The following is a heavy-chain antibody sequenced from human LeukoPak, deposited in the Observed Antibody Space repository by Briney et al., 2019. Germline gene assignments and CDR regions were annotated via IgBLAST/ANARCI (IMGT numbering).Heavy chain of an antibody. CDR1: GYSINNYW. Sequence: GESLKISCQGSGYSINNYWIGWVRQMPGKGLEWMGIIYPADSDIRYSPSFQGQVTISADKSISTAYLQWSSLKASDTAIYYCAGQEYCSGGSCYTWFDPWGQGTLVIVSS. J-gene: IGHJ5*02. CDR2: IYPADSDI. CDR3: AGQEYCSGGSCYTWFDP. V-gene: IGHV5-51*01. D-gene: IGHD2-15*01.